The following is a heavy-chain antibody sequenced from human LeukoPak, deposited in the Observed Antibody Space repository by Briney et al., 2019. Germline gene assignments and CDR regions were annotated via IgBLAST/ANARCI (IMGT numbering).Heavy chain of an antibody. D-gene: IGHD1-26*01. CDR1: GFTFSDYY. CDR3: ARAPIVGATGWFDP. CDR2: ISSSGSTI. Sequence: PGGSLRLSCAASGFTFSDYYMSWIRQAPGKGLEWVSYISSSGSTIYYADSVKGRFTISRDNAKNSLYLQMNSLRAEDTAVYYCARAPIVGATGWFDPWGQGTLVTVSS. V-gene: IGHV3-11*04. J-gene: IGHJ5*02.